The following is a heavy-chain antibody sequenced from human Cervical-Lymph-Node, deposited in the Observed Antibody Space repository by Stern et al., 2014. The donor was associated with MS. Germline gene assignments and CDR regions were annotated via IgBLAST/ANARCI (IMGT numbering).Heavy chain of an antibody. CDR1: GFTFSTYW. J-gene: IGHJ3*02. D-gene: IGHD2-15*01. Sequence: VQLVESGGGLVQPGGSLRLSCAASGFTFSTYWMHWVRQAPGKGLVWVSRINSDESSTTYADSVKCRFSISRDNDKNTLYLQMNSLRAEDTAVYYCARGVMVAATYAYDIWGQGTMVTISS. CDR3: ARGVMVAATYAYDI. V-gene: IGHV3-74*02. CDR2: INSDESST.